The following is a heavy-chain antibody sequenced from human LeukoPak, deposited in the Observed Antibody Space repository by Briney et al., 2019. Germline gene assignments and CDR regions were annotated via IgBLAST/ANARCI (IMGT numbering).Heavy chain of an antibody. CDR3: AKEYFDWLLPYYFDY. V-gene: IGHV3-23*01. D-gene: IGHD3-9*01. J-gene: IGHJ4*02. CDR2: ISGSGGST. Sequence: PAGGSLRLSCAASGFTFSSYAMSWVRQAPGKGLEWVSAISGSGGSTYYADSVKGRFTISRDNSKNTLYLQMNSLRAEDTAVYYCAKEYFDWLLPYYFDYWGQGTLVTVSS. CDR1: GFTFSSYA.